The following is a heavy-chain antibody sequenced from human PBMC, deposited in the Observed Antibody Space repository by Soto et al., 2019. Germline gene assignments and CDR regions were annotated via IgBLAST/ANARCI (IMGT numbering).Heavy chain of an antibody. J-gene: IGHJ4*02. V-gene: IGHV4-39*01. D-gene: IGHD3-10*01. CDR1: GGSISSSSYY. CDR3: ASHHYGSGRAVDF. Sequence: QLQLQESGPGLVKPSETLSLTCTVSGGSISSSSYYWGWIRQPPGKGLEWIGSIYYSGSTYYNPSLKSRVTVAVDTSKNQVSLKLSSVTAAGPAVDYCASHHYGSGRAVDFWGQGTLVTVSS. CDR2: IYYSGST.